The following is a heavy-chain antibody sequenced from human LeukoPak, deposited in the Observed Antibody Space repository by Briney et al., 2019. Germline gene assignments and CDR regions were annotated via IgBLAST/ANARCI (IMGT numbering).Heavy chain of an antibody. D-gene: IGHD5-12*01. V-gene: IGHV3-30*18. Sequence: GRSLRLAWAASGFSVSSHGMRWVRHAPGKGLEWVAVIPYDGSNKYYVDSVKGRFTISRENSNYTLYLQMNSLRAEDTAVYYCAKERLDIVTTGYYYYGMDVWGKGTTVTVSS. CDR3: AKERLDIVTTGYYYYGMDV. CDR1: GFSVSSHG. J-gene: IGHJ6*04. CDR2: IPYDGSNK.